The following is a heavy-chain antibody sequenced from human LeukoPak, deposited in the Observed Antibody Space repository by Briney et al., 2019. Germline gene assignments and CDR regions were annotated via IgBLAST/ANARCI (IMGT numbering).Heavy chain of an antibody. J-gene: IGHJ4*02. V-gene: IGHV3-13*01. CDR3: ARAKSGYDKRLIDY. CDR1: GFTFSSYD. CDR2: IGTAGDT. D-gene: IGHD5-12*01. Sequence: GGSLRLSCAASGFTFSSYDMHWVRQATGKGLEWVSAIGTAGDTYYPGSVKGRFTISRENAKNSLYLQMNSLRAGDTAVYYCARAKSGYDKRLIDYWGQGTLVTVSS.